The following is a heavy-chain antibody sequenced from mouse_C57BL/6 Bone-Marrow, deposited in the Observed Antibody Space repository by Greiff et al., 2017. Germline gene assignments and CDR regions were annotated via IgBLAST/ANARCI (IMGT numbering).Heavy chain of an antibody. J-gene: IGHJ2*01. Sequence: EVKLVESGGGLVQPKGSLKLSCAASGFSFNTYAMNWVRQAPGKGLEWVARIRSKSNNYATYYADSVKDRFTISRDDSESMLYLQMNNLKTEDTAMYYCVRRSDYGTPAYFDYWGQGTTLTVSS. V-gene: IGHV10-1*01. CDR1: GFSFNTYA. CDR2: IRSKSNNYAT. CDR3: VRRSDYGTPAYFDY. D-gene: IGHD1-1*01.